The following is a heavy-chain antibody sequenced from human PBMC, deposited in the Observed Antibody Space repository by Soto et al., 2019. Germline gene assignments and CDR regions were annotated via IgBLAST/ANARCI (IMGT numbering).Heavy chain of an antibody. D-gene: IGHD3-22*01. CDR3: ARPRLSGYVVDY. CDR1: GYSFTNYY. V-gene: IGHV5-51*01. J-gene: IGHJ4*02. Sequence: XETLNISCKASGYSFTNYYIGCVRQMPGKGLEWMGIIYPDDSDTKYSPSFQGQVTISADKSINTAYLQWSSLKASDTAMYYCARPRLSGYVVDYWGQGTLVTVSS. CDR2: IYPDDSDT.